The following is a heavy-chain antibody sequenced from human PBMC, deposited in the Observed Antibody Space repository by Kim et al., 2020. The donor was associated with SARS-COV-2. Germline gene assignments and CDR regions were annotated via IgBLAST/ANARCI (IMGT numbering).Heavy chain of an antibody. J-gene: IGHJ4*02. Sequence: SETLSLTCTVSGGSISSSSYYWGWIRQPPGKGLEWIGSIYYSGSTYYNPSLKSRVTISVDTSKNQFSLKLSSVTAADTAVYYCASLTFGGVICYWGQGTLVTVSS. CDR1: GGSISSSSYY. CDR2: IYYSGST. V-gene: IGHV4-39*01. D-gene: IGHD3-16*01. CDR3: ASLTFGGVICY.